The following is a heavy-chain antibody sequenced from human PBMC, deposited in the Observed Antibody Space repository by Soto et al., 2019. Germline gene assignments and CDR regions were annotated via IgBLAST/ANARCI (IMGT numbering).Heavy chain of an antibody. J-gene: IGHJ6*02. D-gene: IGHD3-10*01. CDR3: ARVPGFAELFHPVKGMDV. V-gene: IGHV4-4*02. CDR1: GGSISSSHW. Sequence: ETLSLCCAVPGGSISSSHWWSSGRQPPGNGLEWIVEIYHSGSTNYNPSLKSRVTISVDTSKNQFSLKRSSVTAEDTAVYYCARVPGFAELFHPVKGMDVWGQGTTVTVSS. CDR2: IYHSGST.